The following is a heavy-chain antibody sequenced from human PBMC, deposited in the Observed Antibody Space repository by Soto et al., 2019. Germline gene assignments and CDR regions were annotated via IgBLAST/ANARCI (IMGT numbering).Heavy chain of an antibody. D-gene: IGHD5-18*01. J-gene: IGHJ4*02. V-gene: IGHV1-18*01. Sequence: GASVKVSCKASGYIFTAYAMHWVRQAPGQGLEWMGWISAYNGNTNYAQKLQGRVTMTTDTSTSTAYMELRSLRSDDTAVYYCARDFTVDTAMVKTPNFDYWGQGTLVTVSS. CDR2: ISAYNGNT. CDR1: GYIFTAYA. CDR3: ARDFTVDTAMVKTPNFDY.